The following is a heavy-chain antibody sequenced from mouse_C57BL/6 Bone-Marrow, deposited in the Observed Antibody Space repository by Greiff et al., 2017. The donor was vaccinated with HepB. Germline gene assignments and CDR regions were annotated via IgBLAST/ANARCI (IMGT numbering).Heavy chain of an antibody. D-gene: IGHD1-1*01. J-gene: IGHJ4*01. CDR3: ARLLPYYYAMDY. V-gene: IGHV1-26*01. CDR2: INPNNGGT. CDR1: GYTFTDYY. Sequence: EVQLQQSGPELVKPGASVKISCKASGYTFTDYYMNWVKQSHGKSLEWIGDINPNNGGTSYNQKFKGKATLTVDKSSSTAYMDLRSLTSEDSAVYYCARLLPYYYAMDYWGQGTSVTVSS.